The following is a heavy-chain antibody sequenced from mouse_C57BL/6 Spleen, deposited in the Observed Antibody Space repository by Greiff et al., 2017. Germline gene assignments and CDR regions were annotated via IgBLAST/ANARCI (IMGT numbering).Heavy chain of an antibody. CDR2: IYPGSGNT. J-gene: IGHJ4*01. CDR1: GYTFTDYY. Sequence: VQRVESGAELVRPGASVKLSCKASGYTFTDYYINWVKQRPGQGLEWIARIYPGSGNTYYNEKFKGKATLTAEKSSSTAYMQLSSLTSEDSAVYFCARYGTTIEGYYYARDYWGQETSDTVS. D-gene: IGHD2-1*01. V-gene: IGHV1-76*01. CDR3: ARYGTTIEGYYYARDY.